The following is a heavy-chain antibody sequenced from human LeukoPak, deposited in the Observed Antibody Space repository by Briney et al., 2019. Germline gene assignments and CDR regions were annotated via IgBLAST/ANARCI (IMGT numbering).Heavy chain of an antibody. V-gene: IGHV3-23*01. Sequence: GGSLRLSCAASGFTFSRLAMTWVRQAPGKRLEWVSTISSSGSYYADPVKGRFIISRDNSRNTLDLQMNSLRAEDTAVYYCAKDHESDGYPCLDHWGQGALVVVSS. J-gene: IGHJ4*02. CDR1: GFTFSRLA. CDR2: ISSSGS. CDR3: AKDHESDGYPCLDH. D-gene: IGHD3-22*01.